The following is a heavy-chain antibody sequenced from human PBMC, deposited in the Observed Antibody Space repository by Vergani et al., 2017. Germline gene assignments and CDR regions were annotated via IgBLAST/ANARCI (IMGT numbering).Heavy chain of an antibody. Sequence: QVQLQESGPGLVKPSETLSLTCAVSGYSISSGYYWGWIRQPPGKGLEWIGSIYHSGSTYYNPSLKSRVTISVDTSKNQFSLKLSSVTAADTAVYYCARLPLGGYYCEPFDYWGQGTLVTVSS. V-gene: IGHV4-38-2*01. J-gene: IGHJ4*02. CDR3: ARLPLGGYYCEPFDY. CDR2: IYHSGST. CDR1: GYSISSGYY. D-gene: IGHD3-22*01.